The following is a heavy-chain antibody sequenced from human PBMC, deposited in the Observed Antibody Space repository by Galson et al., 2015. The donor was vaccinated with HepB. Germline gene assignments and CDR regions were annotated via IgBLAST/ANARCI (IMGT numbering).Heavy chain of an antibody. J-gene: IGHJ4*02. CDR3: AKDKTAVVPFYFDY. D-gene: IGHD6-13*01. CDR2: IGSDGSTR. V-gene: IGHV3-30*02. CDR1: GFTFSSYA. Sequence: SLRLSCAASGFTFSSYAMDWVRQVPGKGLEWVAFIGSDGSTRSYADSVKGRFTISRDKSKNTLYVQMDSLRAEDTAVYYCAKDKTAVVPFYFDYWGQGTLVTVSS.